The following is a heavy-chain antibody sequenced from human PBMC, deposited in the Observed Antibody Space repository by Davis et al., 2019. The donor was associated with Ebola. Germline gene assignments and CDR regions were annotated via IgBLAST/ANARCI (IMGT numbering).Heavy chain of an antibody. CDR1: GGSISSYY. J-gene: IGHJ5*02. CDR3: ARQFDP. V-gene: IGHV4-59*01. Sequence: GSLRLSCTVSGGSISSYYWSWIRQPPGKGLEWIGYIYYSGSTNYNPSLKSRVTISVDTSKNQFSLNLNSVTAADTAVYYCARQFDPWGQGILVTVSS. CDR2: IYYSGST.